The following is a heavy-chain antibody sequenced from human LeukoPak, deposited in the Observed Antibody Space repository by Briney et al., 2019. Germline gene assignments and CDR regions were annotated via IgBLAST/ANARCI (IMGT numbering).Heavy chain of an antibody. D-gene: IGHD2-15*01. V-gene: IGHV4-4*07. J-gene: IGHJ4*02. CDR2: IYTSGST. Sequence: SETLSLTCTVSGGSISSYYWSWTRQPAGKGLEWIGRIYTSGSTNYNPSLKSRVTMSVDTSKNQFSLKLSSVTAADTAVYYCATLGPYCSGGSCYSFDYWGQGTLVTVSS. CDR1: GGSISSYY. CDR3: ATLGPYCSGGSCYSFDY.